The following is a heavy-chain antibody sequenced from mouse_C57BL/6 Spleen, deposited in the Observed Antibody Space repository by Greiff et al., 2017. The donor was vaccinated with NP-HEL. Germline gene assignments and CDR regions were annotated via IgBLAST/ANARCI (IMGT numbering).Heavy chain of an antibody. Sequence: QVQLQQPGAELVRPGSSVKLSCKASGYTFTSYWMHWVKQRPIQGLEWIGNIDPSDSETHYNQKFKDKATLTVDKSSSTAYMQLSSLTSEDAAVYYCASYGSSAFDYWGQGTTLTVSS. CDR3: ASYGSSAFDY. D-gene: IGHD1-1*01. J-gene: IGHJ2*01. CDR1: GYTFTSYW. CDR2: IDPSDSET. V-gene: IGHV1-52*01.